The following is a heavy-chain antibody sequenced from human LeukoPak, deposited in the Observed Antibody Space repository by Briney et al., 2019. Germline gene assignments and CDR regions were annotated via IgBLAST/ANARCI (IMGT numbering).Heavy chain of an antibody. CDR1: GFTFSSYN. CDR3: ARVSLGAAAGTSR. Sequence: GGSLRLSCAASGFTFSSYNMNWVRQAPGKGLEWVSSISSSSSYIYYTDSVKGRFTISRGNAKNSLYLQMNSLRADDTAIYYCARVSLGAAAGTSRWGQGTLVTVSS. D-gene: IGHD6-13*01. J-gene: IGHJ4*02. V-gene: IGHV3-21*01. CDR2: ISSSSSYI.